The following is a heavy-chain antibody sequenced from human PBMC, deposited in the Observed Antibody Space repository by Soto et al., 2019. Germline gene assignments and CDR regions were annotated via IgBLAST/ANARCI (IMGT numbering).Heavy chain of an antibody. J-gene: IGHJ4*02. CDR1: GYTFTDYY. Sequence: GASVKVSCKASGYTFTDYYVHWVRQAPGPGLEWMGQINPNSGTTNYAQKFQGRVTMTRDPSINTAYMELSSLRSDDTAFYYCARYNGSGSFHYWCQGSLVTVSS. CDR2: INPNSGTT. D-gene: IGHD3-10*01. V-gene: IGHV1-2*06. CDR3: ARYNGSGSFHY.